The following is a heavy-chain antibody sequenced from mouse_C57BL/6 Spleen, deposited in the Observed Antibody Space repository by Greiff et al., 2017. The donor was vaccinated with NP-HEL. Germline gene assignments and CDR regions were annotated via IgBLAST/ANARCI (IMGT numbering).Heavy chain of an antibody. CDR3: ARPYYEGAWFAY. CDR2: FYPGSGSI. V-gene: IGHV1-62-2*01. CDR1: GYTFTEYT. Sequence: QVHVKQSGAELVKPGASVKLSCKASGYTFTEYTIHWVKQRSGQGLEWIGWFYPGSGSIKYNEKFKDKATLTADKSSSTVYMELSRLTSEDSAVYFCARPYYEGAWFAYWGQGTLVTVSA. J-gene: IGHJ3*01. D-gene: IGHD2-10*01.